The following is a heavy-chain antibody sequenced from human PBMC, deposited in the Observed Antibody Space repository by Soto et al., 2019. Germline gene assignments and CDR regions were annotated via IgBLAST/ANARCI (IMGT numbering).Heavy chain of an antibody. J-gene: IGHJ6*02. D-gene: IGHD3-3*01. CDR1: GGTFSSYA. Sequence: SVKVSCKASGGTFSSYAISWVRQAPGQGLEWMGGIIPIFGTANYAQKFQGRVTITADESTSTAYMELSSLRSEDTAVYYCARDTRFWSGYPPSYYGMDVWGQGXTVTVYS. V-gene: IGHV1-69*13. CDR2: IIPIFGTA. CDR3: ARDTRFWSGYPPSYYGMDV.